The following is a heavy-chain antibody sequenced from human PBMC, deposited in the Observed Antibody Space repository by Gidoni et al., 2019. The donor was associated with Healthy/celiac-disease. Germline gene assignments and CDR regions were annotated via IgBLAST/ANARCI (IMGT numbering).Heavy chain of an antibody. CDR1: SSTFSTHP. V-gene: IGHV3-21*01. CDR3: ARDLGYFAFDI. D-gene: IGHD2-15*01. Sequence: EVQLVASGGGLVKPGGSLRLSCAASSSTFSTHPMNWVRQAPGKGLAWVSSISSSSGFIYYADSVKGRFTVSRDNAKNSLYLQMNRLRVEDTAVYYCARDLGYFAFDIWGQGTMVTVSS. CDR2: ISSSSGFI. J-gene: IGHJ3*02.